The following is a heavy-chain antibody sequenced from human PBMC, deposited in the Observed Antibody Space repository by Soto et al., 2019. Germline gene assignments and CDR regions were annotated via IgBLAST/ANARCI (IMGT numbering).Heavy chain of an antibody. CDR1: GFTFSSYA. Sequence: GESLKISCAASGFTFSSYAMSWVRQAPGKGLERVSVISGSGGSTDYADSVKGRFTVSRDNSKNTLYLQMNSLRAEDTAVYYCAKEIESWYYFDYWGQGTLVTVSS. CDR3: AKEIESWYYFDY. V-gene: IGHV3-23*01. CDR2: ISGSGGST. D-gene: IGHD3-10*01. J-gene: IGHJ4*02.